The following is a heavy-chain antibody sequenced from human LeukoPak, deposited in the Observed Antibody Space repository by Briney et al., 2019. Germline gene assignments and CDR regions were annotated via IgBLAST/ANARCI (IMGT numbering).Heavy chain of an antibody. CDR3: ARTNPVYGDYDY. D-gene: IGHD4-17*01. J-gene: IGHJ4*02. Sequence: GGSLRLSCAVSGFTVTDNYMSWVRQAPGKGLQWVSVIYPDGRTYYADSVKGRFTISRDISRNTRLLQMNSLGPDDTAVHYCARTNPVYGDYDYWGQGTLVTVSS. CDR1: GFTVTDNY. CDR2: IYPDGRT. V-gene: IGHV3-53*01.